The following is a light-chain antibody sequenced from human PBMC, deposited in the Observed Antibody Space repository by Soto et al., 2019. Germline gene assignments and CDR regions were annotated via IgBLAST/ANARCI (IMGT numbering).Light chain of an antibody. Sequence: DIVMTQSPDSLAVSLGERPTINCKSSQSVLYSSNNKNYLAWYQQKPGQPPKLLIYWASTRESGVPDRFSGSGSGTDFTLTISSLQAEDVAVYYCQQYYSTPQTFGQGTKVDIK. V-gene: IGKV4-1*01. J-gene: IGKJ1*01. CDR1: QSVLYSSNNKNY. CDR2: WAS. CDR3: QQYYSTPQT.